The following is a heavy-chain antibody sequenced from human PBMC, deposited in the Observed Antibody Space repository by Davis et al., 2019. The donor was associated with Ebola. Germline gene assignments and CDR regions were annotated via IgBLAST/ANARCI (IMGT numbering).Heavy chain of an antibody. J-gene: IGHJ4*02. CDR2: ISYDGSNK. D-gene: IGHD3-10*01. CDR3: ARDRGGTFDY. Sequence: GESLKISCAASGFTFSSYGMHWVRQAPGKGLEWVAVISYDGSNKYYADSVKGRFTISRDNSKNTLYLQMGSLRAEDMAVYYCARDRGGTFDYWGQGTLVTVSS. V-gene: IGHV3-30*03. CDR1: GFTFSSYG.